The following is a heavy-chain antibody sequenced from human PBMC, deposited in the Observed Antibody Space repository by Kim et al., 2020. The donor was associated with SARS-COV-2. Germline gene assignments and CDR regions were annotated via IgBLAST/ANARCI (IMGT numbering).Heavy chain of an antibody. CDR2: IYSGGST. J-gene: IGHJ6*02. D-gene: IGHD3-10*01. V-gene: IGHV3-53*01. Sequence: GGSLRLSCAASGFTVSSNYMSWVRQAPGKGLEWVSVIYSGGSTYYADSVKGRFTISRDNSKNTLYLQMNSLRAEDTAVYYCAREILWFGELLFMDVWGQGTTVTVSS. CDR1: GFTVSSNY. CDR3: AREILWFGELLFMDV.